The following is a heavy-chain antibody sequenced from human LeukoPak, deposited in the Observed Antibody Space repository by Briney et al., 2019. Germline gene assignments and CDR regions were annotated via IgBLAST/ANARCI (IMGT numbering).Heavy chain of an antibody. Sequence: PGGSLRLSCAASGFTFSSYAMSWVRQAPGKGLEWVSAISGSGGSTYYADSVKGRFTISRDNSKNTLHLQMNSLRAEDTAVYYCAKDRGYSYGYETDYYYYVMDVWGQGTPVTVSS. CDR2: ISGSGGST. D-gene: IGHD5-18*01. J-gene: IGHJ6*02. CDR3: AKDRGYSYGYETDYYYYVMDV. V-gene: IGHV3-23*01. CDR1: GFTFSSYA.